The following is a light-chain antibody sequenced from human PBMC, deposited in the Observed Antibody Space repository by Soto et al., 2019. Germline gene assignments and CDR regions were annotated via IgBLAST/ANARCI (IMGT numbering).Light chain of an antibody. CDR1: SSDIGGYNY. J-gene: IGLJ2*01. Sequence: QSALTQPASVSGSPGHSITISCTGTSSDIGGYNYVSWYQQHPGKAPKLMIYDVSDRPSGVSNRFSDSKSGNTASLTISGLQAEDEADYYCASYASSNTVLFGGGTKVTVL. CDR3: ASYASSNTVL. CDR2: DVS. V-gene: IGLV2-14*03.